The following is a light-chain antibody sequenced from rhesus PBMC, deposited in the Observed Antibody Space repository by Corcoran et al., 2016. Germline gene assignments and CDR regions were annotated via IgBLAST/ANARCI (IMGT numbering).Light chain of an antibody. CDR3: LQYNNIPWT. V-gene: IGKV1-22*01. J-gene: IGKJ1*01. CDR2: KAA. Sequence: DILMTQSPSSLSASVGDTVTITCRASQDISRWLAWYQQNPGKAPKLLIQKAASLQSGVPSRFSGSGSGTDFTLTISGLQSEDFARYFCLQYNNIPWTFGQGTKVEIK. CDR1: QDISRW.